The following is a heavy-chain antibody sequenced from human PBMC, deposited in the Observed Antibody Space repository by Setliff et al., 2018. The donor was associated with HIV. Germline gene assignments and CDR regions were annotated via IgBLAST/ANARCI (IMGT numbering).Heavy chain of an antibody. Sequence: SVKVSCKVSGDTFRNYALNWVRQAPGQGLEWMGGIIPPVGAAVYAQNFQGRVTITTDESTSTVYMELSSLRSEDTAVYYCARAAYGYDSSGYFFDYWGQGTLVTVSS. CDR1: GDTFRNYA. D-gene: IGHD3-22*01. CDR3: ARAAYGYDSSGYFFDY. J-gene: IGHJ4*02. V-gene: IGHV1-69*05. CDR2: IIPPVGAA.